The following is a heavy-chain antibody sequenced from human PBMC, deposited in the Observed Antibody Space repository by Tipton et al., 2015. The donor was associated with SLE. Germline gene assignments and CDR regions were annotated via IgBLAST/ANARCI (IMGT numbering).Heavy chain of an antibody. CDR3: ARDDWVGWELLPNYFDY. D-gene: IGHD1-26*01. CDR2: IKQDGSEK. CDR1: GFTFSSYW. V-gene: IGHV3-7*03. Sequence: SLRLSCAASGFTFSSYWMSWVRQAPGKGLEWVANIKQDGSEKYYVDSVKGRFTISRDNAKNSLYLQMNSLRAEDTAVYYCARDDWVGWELLPNYFDYWGQGTLVTVSS. J-gene: IGHJ4*02.